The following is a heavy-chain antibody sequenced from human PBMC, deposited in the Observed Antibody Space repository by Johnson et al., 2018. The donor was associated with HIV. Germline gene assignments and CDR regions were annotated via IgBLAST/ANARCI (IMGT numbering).Heavy chain of an antibody. CDR2: ISSGDNTI. CDR1: QFTFSTYY. D-gene: IGHD2-21*02. J-gene: IGHJ3*02. Sequence: QVQLVESGGGLAKPAWSPRLSCAASQFTFSTYYMNCVRQAPGKGLEWVSYISSGDNTIYYADSVKGRFTISRDNAKNSLYLQMNSLRAEDTAVYYCASRGVVVTAIPKFGAFDIWGQGTMVTVSS. CDR3: ASRGVVVTAIPKFGAFDI. V-gene: IGHV3-11*04.